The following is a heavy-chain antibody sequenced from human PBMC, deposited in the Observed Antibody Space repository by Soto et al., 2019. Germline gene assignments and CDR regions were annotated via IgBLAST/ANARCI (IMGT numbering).Heavy chain of an antibody. D-gene: IGHD3-9*01. Sequence: LRLSCAASGFAFSSYSLNWVRQAPGKGLEWISYISSTGTTMYYADSAKGRFTISRDNGKNSLYLQMTTLRAEDTAVYYCAKDRAYDILTDYFGMHVWGQGTTVTVSS. V-gene: IGHV3-48*01. J-gene: IGHJ6*02. CDR2: ISSTGTTM. CDR1: GFAFSSYS. CDR3: AKDRAYDILTDYFGMHV.